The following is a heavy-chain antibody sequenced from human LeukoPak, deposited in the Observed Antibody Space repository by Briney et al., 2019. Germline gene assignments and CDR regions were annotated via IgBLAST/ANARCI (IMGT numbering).Heavy chain of an antibody. Sequence: ASVTVSCKASGYTFTGYYMHWVRQAPGQGLEWMGWINPNSGGTNYAQKFQGRVTMTRDTSISTAYMELSRLRSDDTAVYYCARVLCNWNDGMCYYYGMDVWGQGTTVTVSS. D-gene: IGHD1-20*01. CDR3: ARVLCNWNDGMCYYYGMDV. CDR1: GYTFTGYY. J-gene: IGHJ6*02. CDR2: INPNSGGT. V-gene: IGHV1-2*02.